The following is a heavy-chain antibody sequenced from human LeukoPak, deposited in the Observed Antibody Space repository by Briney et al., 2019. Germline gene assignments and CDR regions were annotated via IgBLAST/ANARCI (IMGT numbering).Heavy chain of an antibody. CDR1: GYTFTSYY. CDR2: INPSGGST. V-gene: IGHV1-46*01. CDR3: ARDVSYGYSRKYYFDY. J-gene: IGHJ4*02. Sequence: ASVTVSCTASGYTFTSYYMHWVRQAPGQGLEWMGIINPSGGSTSYAQKFQGRVTMTRDTSTSTVYMELSSLRSEDTAVYYCARDVSYGYSRKYYFDYWGQGTLVTVSS. D-gene: IGHD5-18*01.